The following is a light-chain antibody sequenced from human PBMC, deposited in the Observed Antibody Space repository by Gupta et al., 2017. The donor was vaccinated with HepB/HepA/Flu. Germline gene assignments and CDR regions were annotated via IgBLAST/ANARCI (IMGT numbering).Light chain of an antibody. Sequence: ATLSLSPGERATLSCRASQSVDSYLIWYQQKPGQAPRLLIYDTSTRATGVSDRFSGSGSGTDFTLTISSLEPEDFAVYYCQQRRSWPLTFGQGTRLEIK. J-gene: IGKJ5*01. CDR3: QQRRSWPLT. CDR2: DTS. CDR1: QSVDSY. V-gene: IGKV3-11*01.